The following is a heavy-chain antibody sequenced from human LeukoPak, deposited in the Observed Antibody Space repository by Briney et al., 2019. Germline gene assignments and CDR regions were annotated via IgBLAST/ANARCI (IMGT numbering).Heavy chain of an antibody. V-gene: IGHV3-7*03. CDR2: IKKDGSQK. J-gene: IGHJ4*02. D-gene: IGHD2-15*01. Sequence: GGSLRLSCAASGFTFSTYWMSWVRQAPGRGLEWVANIKKDGSQKYYVDSVKGRFTISRDNAKNSLYLQMNSLRAEDTAVYYCAKGVVVMPATRVDYWGQGALVTVSS. CDR1: GFTFSTYW. CDR3: AKGVVVMPATRVDY.